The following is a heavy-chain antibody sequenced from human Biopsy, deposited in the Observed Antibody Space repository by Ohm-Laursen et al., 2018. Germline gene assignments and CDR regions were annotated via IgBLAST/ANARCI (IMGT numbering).Heavy chain of an antibody. J-gene: IGHJ4*02. CDR3: ARTVDTVVVTPSDH. Sequence: ASVKVSCKASGYLFINYGISWVRQAPGQGLEWLGWNSTYNGNTNYAQKFRGRVTMTTDKPTSTAYVELRSLRSDDTAVYYCARTVDTVVVTPSDHWGQGTLVTVSS. CDR2: NSTYNGNT. D-gene: IGHD5-18*01. CDR1: GYLFINYG. V-gene: IGHV1-18*01.